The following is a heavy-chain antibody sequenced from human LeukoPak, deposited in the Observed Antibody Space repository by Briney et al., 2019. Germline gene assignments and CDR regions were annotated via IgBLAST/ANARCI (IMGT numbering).Heavy chain of an antibody. CDR2: IYSGGST. V-gene: IGHV3-53*01. J-gene: IGHJ3*02. CDR3: ARDGSGYDSSGYYYRIGAFDI. Sequence: PGGSLRLSCAASGFTVSSNYMSWVRQAPGKGLEWVSVIYSGGSTYYADSVKGRFTISRDNSKNTLYLQMDSLRAEDTAVYYCARDGSGYDSSGYYYRIGAFDIWGQGTMVTVSS. CDR1: GFTVSSNY. D-gene: IGHD3-22*01.